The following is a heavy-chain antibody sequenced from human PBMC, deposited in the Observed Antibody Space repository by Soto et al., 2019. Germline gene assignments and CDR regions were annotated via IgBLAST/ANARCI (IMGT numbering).Heavy chain of an antibody. CDR2: INHSGST. J-gene: IGHJ6*03. CDR3: ARKERFLEWSTYYYYMDV. D-gene: IGHD3-3*01. CDR1: GPSISSYY. Sequence: PPETLSLTCTVSGPSISSYYSSWIRQPPEKGLEWIGEINHSGSTNYNPSLKSRVTISVDTSKNQFSLKLSSVTAADTAVYYCARKERFLEWSTYYYYMDVWGKGTTVTVSS. V-gene: IGHV4-34*01.